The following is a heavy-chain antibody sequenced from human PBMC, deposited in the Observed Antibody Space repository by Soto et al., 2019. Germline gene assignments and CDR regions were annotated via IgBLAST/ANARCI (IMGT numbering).Heavy chain of an antibody. V-gene: IGHV1-46*01. CDR1: GYTFTSYY. CDR2: INPSGGST. J-gene: IGHJ5*02. Sequence: ASVTVSCKTSGYTFTSYYMHWVRQAPGQGLEWMGIINPSGGSTSYAQKFQGRVTMTRDTSTSTVYMELSSLRSEDTAVYCCARFIAAAGTFDPWGQGTLVTVSS. CDR3: ARFIAAAGTFDP. D-gene: IGHD6-13*01.